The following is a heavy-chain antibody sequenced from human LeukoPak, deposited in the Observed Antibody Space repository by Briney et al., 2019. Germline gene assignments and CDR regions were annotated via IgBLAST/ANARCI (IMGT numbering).Heavy chain of an antibody. CDR3: AKDQYQGYY. Sequence: GGSLRLSCAASGFTFSSYGMNWVRQAPGKGLEWVALILFDGSDKYYADSVEGRFTISRDNSKNTLYLQMNSLRAEDTAVYYCAKDQYQGYYWGQGTLVTVSS. D-gene: IGHD4-11*01. V-gene: IGHV3-30*18. J-gene: IGHJ4*02. CDR2: ILFDGSDK. CDR1: GFTFSSYG.